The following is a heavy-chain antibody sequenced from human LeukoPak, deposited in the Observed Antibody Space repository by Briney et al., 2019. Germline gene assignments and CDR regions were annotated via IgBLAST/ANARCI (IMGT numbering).Heavy chain of an antibody. J-gene: IGHJ5*02. Sequence: SETLSLTCAVYGGSFSGYHWSWIRQPPGKGLEWIGEINHSGSTNYNPSLKSRVTISVDTSKNQFSLKLSSVTAADTAVYYCARARISGSSSPWGQGTLVTVSS. CDR2: INHSGST. V-gene: IGHV4-34*01. CDR3: ARARISGSSSP. CDR1: GGSFSGYH. D-gene: IGHD1-26*01.